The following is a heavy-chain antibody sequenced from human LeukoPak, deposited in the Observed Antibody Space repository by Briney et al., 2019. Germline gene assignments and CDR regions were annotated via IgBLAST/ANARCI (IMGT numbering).Heavy chain of an antibody. CDR1: GFTISTYW. V-gene: IGHV3-7*01. J-gene: IGHJ3*02. D-gene: IGHD2-15*01. CDR3: ARDDCSGGSCYIGVGAFDI. CDR2: IKQDGSEK. Sequence: PGGSLRLSCAASGFTISTYWMSWVRQAPGKGLEWVANIKQDGSEKYYVDSVKGRFTISRDNARNSVYLQMNSLRAEDTAVYYCARDDCSGGSCYIGVGAFDIWGQGTMVTVSS.